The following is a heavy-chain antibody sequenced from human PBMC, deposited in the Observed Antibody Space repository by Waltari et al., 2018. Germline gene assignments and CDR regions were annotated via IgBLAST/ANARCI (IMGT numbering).Heavy chain of an antibody. J-gene: IGHJ5*02. D-gene: IGHD3-9*01. Sequence: QMQLQESGLGLVKPSETLSLTCTVSGGSISSYSWSWIRQPPGKGLEWIGYIYYSGSTNYNPSLKSRVTISVDTSKNQFSLKLSSVTAADTAVYYCARGAPLVVLTGYSPFDPWGQGTLVTVSS. CDR1: GGSISSYS. CDR2: IYYSGST. V-gene: IGHV4-59*01. CDR3: ARGAPLVVLTGYSPFDP.